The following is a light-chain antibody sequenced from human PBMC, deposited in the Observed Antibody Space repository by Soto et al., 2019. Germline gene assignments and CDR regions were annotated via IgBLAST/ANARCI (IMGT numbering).Light chain of an antibody. J-gene: IGKJ1*01. Sequence: DIQMTQSPSSLSASVADRVTITCRASQSISSYLNWYQQKPGKAPKPLIYAATSLQSGVPSRFSGSRTWTDFTLTTSSLQPEDFATYSCQQSYSTPISFGQGTKVEIK. V-gene: IGKV1-39*01. CDR1: QSISSY. CDR3: QQSYSTPIS. CDR2: AAT.